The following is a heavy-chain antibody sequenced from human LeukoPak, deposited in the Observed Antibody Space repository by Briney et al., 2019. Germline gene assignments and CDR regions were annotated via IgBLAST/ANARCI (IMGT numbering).Heavy chain of an antibody. J-gene: IGHJ6*02. CDR3: ARDRIAAAGPGYYCYYGMDV. CDR2: IYYSGST. D-gene: IGHD6-13*01. CDR1: GGSISSYY. Sequence: SETLSLTCTVSGGSISSYYWSWIRQPPGKGLEWIGYIYYSGSTNYNPSLKSRVTISVDTSKNQFSLKLSSVTAADTAVYYCARDRIAAAGPGYYCYYGMDVWGQGTTVTVSS. V-gene: IGHV4-59*01.